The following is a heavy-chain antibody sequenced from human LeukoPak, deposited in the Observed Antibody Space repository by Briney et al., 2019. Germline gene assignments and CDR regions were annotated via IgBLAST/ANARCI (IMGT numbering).Heavy chain of an antibody. CDR2: IYYSGNT. CDR1: GGSISRYY. J-gene: IGHJ4*02. V-gene: IGHV4-59*01. Sequence: SETLSLTCTVSGGSISRYYWRWTRQPPQEGLEWIGYIYYSGNTNYNPSLKSRVTISVDTSKHQFSLKLSSVTAADTAVYFCARDLSSLPPPDYGGQGTLVTVSS. CDR3: ARDLSSLPPPDY.